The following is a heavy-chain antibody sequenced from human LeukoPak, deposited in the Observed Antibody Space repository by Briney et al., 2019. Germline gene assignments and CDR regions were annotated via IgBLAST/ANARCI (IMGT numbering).Heavy chain of an antibody. J-gene: IGHJ6*03. CDR2: IYSGGST. V-gene: IGHV3-66*02. CDR1: GFTVSSNY. Sequence: PGGSLRLSCAASGFTVSSNYMSWVRQAPGKGLEWVSVIYSGGSTYYADSVKGRFTISRDNSKNTLYLQMNSLRAEDTAVYYCARFSDDILTGYPFDPSGYYYMDVWGKGTTVTVSS. D-gene: IGHD3-9*01. CDR3: ARFSDDILTGYPFDPSGYYYMDV.